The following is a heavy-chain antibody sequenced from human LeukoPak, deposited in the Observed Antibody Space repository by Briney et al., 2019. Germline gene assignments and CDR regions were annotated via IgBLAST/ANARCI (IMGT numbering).Heavy chain of an antibody. V-gene: IGHV3-33*06. CDR3: AKDSSRTGTTPWFEP. CDR1: AFTFSTYG. J-gene: IGHJ5*02. D-gene: IGHD1-7*01. CDR2: LWYDGSNK. Sequence: GGTVTRSGAASAFTFSTYGMQWLRPAPGKGLVGVTVLWYDGSNKYYADSGKGRFTISRDNSKTTLYLQMHSLKDTDTAVCAYAKDSSRTGTTPWFEPGGQGTVVTVSS.